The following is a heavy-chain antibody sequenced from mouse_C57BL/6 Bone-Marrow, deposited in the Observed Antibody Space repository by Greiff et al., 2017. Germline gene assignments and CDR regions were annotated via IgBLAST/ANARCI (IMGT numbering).Heavy chain of an antibody. J-gene: IGHJ4*01. CDR3: ARQRLRKRGYAMDY. D-gene: IGHD1-1*01. CDR2: ILPGSGNT. Sequence: QVQLKESGAELMKPGASVKLSCKATGYTFTGYWIEWVKQRPGHGLEWIGVILPGSGNTYYNEKFKGKATLTADKSSSTAYMELRSLTSEDSAVYFCARQRLRKRGYAMDYWGQGTSVTVSS. V-gene: IGHV1-9*01. CDR1: GYTFTGYW.